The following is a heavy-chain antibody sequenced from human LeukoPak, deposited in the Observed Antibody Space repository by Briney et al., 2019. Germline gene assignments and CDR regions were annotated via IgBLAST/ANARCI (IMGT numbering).Heavy chain of an antibody. CDR1: GYTFTDYY. J-gene: IGHJ4*02. CDR3: ARANFLYRSSTTCLFEY. V-gene: IGHV1-2*02. D-gene: IGHD2-2*01. Sequence: ASVKVSCKASGYTFTDYYMHWVRQAPGQGFEGMGWINPNDGDTNYSQKFQGRVTMTRDTSISTAHMAVSRLRSDDPAVYYCARANFLYRSSTTCLFEYWGQGPLVTVSS. CDR2: INPNDGDT.